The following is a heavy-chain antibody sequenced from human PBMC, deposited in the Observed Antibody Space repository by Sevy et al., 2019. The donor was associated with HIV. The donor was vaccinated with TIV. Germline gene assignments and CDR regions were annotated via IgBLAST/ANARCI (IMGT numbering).Heavy chain of an antibody. CDR3: ARAESGYSYVPPFDY. Sequence: SETLSLTCTVSGGSISSGSYYWSWIRQPAGKGLEWIGRIYTSGSTNYNPSLKSRVTMSVDTSKNQFSLKLSSVTAADTAVYYCARAESGYSYVPPFDYWGQGTLVTVSS. CDR1: GGSISSGSYY. V-gene: IGHV4-61*02. J-gene: IGHJ4*02. CDR2: IYTSGST. D-gene: IGHD5-18*01.